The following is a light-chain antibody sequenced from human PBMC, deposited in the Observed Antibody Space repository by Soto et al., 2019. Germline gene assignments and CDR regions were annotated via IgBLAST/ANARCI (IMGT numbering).Light chain of an antibody. CDR2: GAS. J-gene: IGKJ1*01. CDR3: QQYKNWPQT. Sequence: EIVLTQSPATLSLSPGERATLSCRASQSISRYLAWYQQKPGQAPRLLIYGASSRATGIPDRFSGSGSGTDFTLTISSLQSEDFAVYYCQQYKNWPQTFGQGTKVDIK. V-gene: IGKV3-11*01. CDR1: QSISRY.